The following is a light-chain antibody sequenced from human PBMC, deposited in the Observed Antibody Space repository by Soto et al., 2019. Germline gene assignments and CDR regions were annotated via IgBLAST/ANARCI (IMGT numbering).Light chain of an antibody. CDR1: QGISSY. J-gene: IGKJ1*01. CDR3: QQYNQWPRT. CDR2: AAS. V-gene: IGKV1-8*01. Sequence: AIQMTQSPSSFSASTGDRVTITCRASQGISSYLAWYQQKLGKAPKLLLYAASTLQSGVPSRFSGSGSGTDFTLTISCLQSEDFAVYYCQQYNQWPRTFGQGTKVDI.